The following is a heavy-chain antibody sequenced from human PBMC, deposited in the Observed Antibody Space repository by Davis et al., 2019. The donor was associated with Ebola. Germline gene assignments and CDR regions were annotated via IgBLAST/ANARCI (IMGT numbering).Heavy chain of an antibody. V-gene: IGHV3-23*01. CDR1: GFTLSSYA. CDR2: ISGSGGST. Sequence: GESLKTPCAASGFTLSSYAMSWVRQAPGKGLEWVSAISGSGGSTYYADSVKGRFTISRDNPKNTLYLLMNSLRAEDTAVYNCAKEENGELFDAWGQGTLVTVSS. CDR3: AKEENGELFDA. J-gene: IGHJ4*02. D-gene: IGHD1-26*01.